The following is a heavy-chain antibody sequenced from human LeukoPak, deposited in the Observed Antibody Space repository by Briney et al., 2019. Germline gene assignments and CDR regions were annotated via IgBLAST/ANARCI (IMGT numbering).Heavy chain of an antibody. V-gene: IGHV3-15*01. CDR1: GFTFSSYE. Sequence: GGSLRLSCVASGFTFSSYEMNWVRQAPGKGLEWVGRIKTKTHGGTTAYAAPVKGRFTISRDDSKNTLYLQMNSLKAEDTAVYYCTTDEPTLIRGVIEYSFDYWGQGTLVTVSS. CDR2: IKTKTHGGTT. D-gene: IGHD3-10*01. CDR3: TTDEPTLIRGVIEYSFDY. J-gene: IGHJ4*02.